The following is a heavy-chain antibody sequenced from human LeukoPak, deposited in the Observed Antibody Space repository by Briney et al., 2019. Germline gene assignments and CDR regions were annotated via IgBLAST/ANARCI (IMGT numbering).Heavy chain of an antibody. Sequence: PGRSLRLSCAASGFTFSSYAMHWVRQAPGKGLEWVSSISSSSSYIYYADSVKGRFTISRDNAKNSLYLQMNSLRAEDTAVYYCARIEPDISHNWGQGTLVTVSS. J-gene: IGHJ4*02. CDR3: ARIEPDISHN. CDR2: ISSSSSYI. D-gene: IGHD3-9*01. V-gene: IGHV3-21*01. CDR1: GFTFSSYA.